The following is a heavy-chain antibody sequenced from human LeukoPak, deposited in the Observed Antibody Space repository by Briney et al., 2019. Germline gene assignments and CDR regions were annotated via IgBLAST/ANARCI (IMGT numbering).Heavy chain of an antibody. V-gene: IGHV3-7*01. CDR1: GFTLSDFW. CDR2: IKQDGSLK. CDR3: ARWSGEWGVLKFDY. D-gene: IGHD3-10*01. Sequence: GGTLRLSCAASGFTLSDFWMSWVRQHPGKGLQWVAHIKQDGSLKQYVDSVKGRFTISRDSAKNLLVLQTNSLRVDDTAVYYWARWSGEWGVLKFDYWGQGALVTVSS. J-gene: IGHJ4*02.